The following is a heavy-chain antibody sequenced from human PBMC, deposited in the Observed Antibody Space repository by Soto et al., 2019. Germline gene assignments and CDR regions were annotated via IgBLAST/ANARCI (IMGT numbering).Heavy chain of an antibody. D-gene: IGHD4-17*01. Sequence: QVQLVESGGGVVQPGRSLRLSCAASGFTFSSYGMHWVRQAPGKGLEWVAVISYDGSNKYYADSVKGRFTISRDNSKNTLYLQMNSLRAEDTAVYYCAKLPQGYGVEFDYWGQGTLLTVSS. J-gene: IGHJ4*02. CDR3: AKLPQGYGVEFDY. CDR2: ISYDGSNK. CDR1: GFTFSSYG. V-gene: IGHV3-30*18.